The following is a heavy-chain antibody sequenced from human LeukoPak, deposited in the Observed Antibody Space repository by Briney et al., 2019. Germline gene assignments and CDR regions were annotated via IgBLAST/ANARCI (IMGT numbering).Heavy chain of an antibody. Sequence: EASVKVSCKASGYTFTGYYMHWVRQAPGQGLEWMGWINPNSGGTNYAQKLQGRVTMTTDTSTSTAYMELRSLRSDDTAVYYCARDVEVAVTTDYYYYGMDVWGQGTTVTVSS. J-gene: IGHJ6*02. CDR3: ARDVEVAVTTDYYYYGMDV. D-gene: IGHD4-17*01. V-gene: IGHV1-2*02. CDR2: INPNSGGT. CDR1: GYTFTGYY.